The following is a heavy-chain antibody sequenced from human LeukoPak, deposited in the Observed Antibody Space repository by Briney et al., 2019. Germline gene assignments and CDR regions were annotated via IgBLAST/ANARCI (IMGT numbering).Heavy chain of an antibody. CDR2: ISSSTSAI. V-gene: IGHV3-48*04. Sequence: GGSLRLSCAASGFTFSSYSMNWVRQAPGKGLEWVSYISSSTSAIYYADSLKGRFTISRDNAKNSLYLQMNSLRAEDTAVYYCARDKDSRGWGYYFDSWGQGTLVTVSS. D-gene: IGHD6-19*01. J-gene: IGHJ4*02. CDR1: GFTFSSYS. CDR3: ARDKDSRGWGYYFDS.